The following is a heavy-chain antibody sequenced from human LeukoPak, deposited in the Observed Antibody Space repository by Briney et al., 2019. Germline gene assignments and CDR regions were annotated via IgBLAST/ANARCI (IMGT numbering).Heavy chain of an antibody. Sequence: GGSLRLSCAASGFTFSSYSMNWVRQAPGKGLEWVSSISSSSSYIYYADSVKGRFTISRDNAKNSLYLQMNSLRAEDTAVYYCARAPGYGAAYYFDYWGQGTLVTVSS. CDR2: ISSSSSYI. D-gene: IGHD1-1*01. J-gene: IGHJ4*02. CDR1: GFTFSSYS. V-gene: IGHV3-21*01. CDR3: ARAPGYGAAYYFDY.